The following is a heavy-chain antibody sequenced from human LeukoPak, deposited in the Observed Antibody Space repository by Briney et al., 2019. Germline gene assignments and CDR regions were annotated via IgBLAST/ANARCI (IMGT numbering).Heavy chain of an antibody. Sequence: TSETLSLTCTVSGGSIGTYYWSWIRQPPGKGLEWMGYIYYNGHTDYNPSLRSRVTISLDTTKNQFSLKLSSVTAADTAVYYCARDLSYWLDPWGQGTLVTISS. CDR3: ARDLSYWLDP. J-gene: IGHJ5*01. CDR1: GGSIGTYY. V-gene: IGHV4-59*12. D-gene: IGHD3-10*01. CDR2: IYYNGHT.